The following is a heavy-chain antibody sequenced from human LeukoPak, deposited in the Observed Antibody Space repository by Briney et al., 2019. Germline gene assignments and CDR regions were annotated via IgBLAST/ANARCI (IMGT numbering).Heavy chain of an antibody. V-gene: IGHV1-8*01. CDR2: MNPNSGNT. D-gene: IGHD6-19*01. CDR3: ARGRGSGHKENWFDP. Sequence: ASVTVSCTASAYTFTTYDINWVRQAPGQGLEWMGWMNPNSGNTGYTQNFQGRGTMTRNTSISTAYMELSSLRSEDTAVYYCARGRGSGHKENWFDPWGQGTLVTVSS. J-gene: IGHJ5*02. CDR1: AYTFTTYD.